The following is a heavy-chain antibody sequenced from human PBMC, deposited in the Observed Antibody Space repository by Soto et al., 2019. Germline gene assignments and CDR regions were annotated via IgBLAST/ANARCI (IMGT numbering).Heavy chain of an antibody. CDR1: GFTVSDYY. Sequence: QVQLVESGGGLIKPGGSLRLSCTASGFTVSDYYMTWIRQSPGKGLEWLSYISSSGSNIYYADSVKGRFTISRDHAKNSLYLQMNSLSAGDTAVYYCARDVRDAMDVWGQGTTVTVSS. CDR2: ISSSGSNI. V-gene: IGHV3-11*01. CDR3: ARDVRDAMDV. J-gene: IGHJ6*02.